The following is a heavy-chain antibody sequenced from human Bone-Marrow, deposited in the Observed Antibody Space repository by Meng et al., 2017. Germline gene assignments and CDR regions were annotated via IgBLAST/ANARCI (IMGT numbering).Heavy chain of an antibody. V-gene: IGHV3-48*03. CDR2: ISSSGSTI. J-gene: IGHJ6*02. CDR3: ARASRYYDFWSGYYWSGVDF. D-gene: IGHD3-3*01. CDR1: GFTFSSYE. Sequence: GESLKISCAASGFTFSSYEMNWVRQAPGKGLEWVSYISSSGSTIYYADSVKGRFTISRDNAKNSLYPQMNSLRAEDTAVYYCARASRYYDFWSGYYWSGVDFWGQGTMVTVSS.